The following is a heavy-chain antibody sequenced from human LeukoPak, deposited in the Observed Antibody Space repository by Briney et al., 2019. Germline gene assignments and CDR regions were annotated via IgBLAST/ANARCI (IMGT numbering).Heavy chain of an antibody. CDR3: ANLIVVVIHDAFDI. CDR2: IRYDGSNK. CDR1: GFTFSSYG. D-gene: IGHD3-22*01. J-gene: IGHJ3*02. Sequence: PGGTLRLSCAASGFTFSSYGMSWVRQAPGKGLEWVAFIRYDGSNKYYADSVKGRFTISRDNSKNTLYLQMNSLRAEDTAVYYCANLIVVVIHDAFDIWGQGTMVTVSS. V-gene: IGHV3-30*02.